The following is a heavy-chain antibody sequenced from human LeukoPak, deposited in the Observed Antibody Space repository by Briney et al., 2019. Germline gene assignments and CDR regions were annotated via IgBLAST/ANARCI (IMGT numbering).Heavy chain of an antibody. J-gene: IGHJ4*02. Sequence: ASVKVSCKASGYTFTSYYMHWVRQAPGQGLEWMGIINPSGGSTSYAQKFQGRVTMTRDMSTSTVYMELSSLRSEDTAVYYCATGYSSGWHRSPFDYWGQGTLVTVSS. V-gene: IGHV1-46*01. CDR1: GYTFTSYY. CDR2: INPSGGST. CDR3: ATGYSSGWHRSPFDY. D-gene: IGHD6-19*01.